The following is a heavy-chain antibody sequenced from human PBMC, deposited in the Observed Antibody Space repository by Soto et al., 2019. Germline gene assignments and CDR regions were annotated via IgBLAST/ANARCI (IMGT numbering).Heavy chain of an antibody. Sequence: QLQLQESGPGLVKPSETLSLTCTVSGGYISSSSYFWGWIRQPPGKGLEWIGTIYYSGSTYSNPSLKSRFTISVDTSKNQFSLELNFVTAAYTAVYYCARLQQQLVLWGQGTLVTFSS. CDR3: ARLQQQLVL. D-gene: IGHD6-13*01. V-gene: IGHV4-39*01. CDR1: GGYISSSSYF. CDR2: IYYSGST. J-gene: IGHJ4*02.